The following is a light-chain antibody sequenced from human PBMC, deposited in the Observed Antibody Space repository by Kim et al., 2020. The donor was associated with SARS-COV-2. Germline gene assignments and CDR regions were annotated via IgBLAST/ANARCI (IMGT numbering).Light chain of an antibody. Sequence: ASVGDRITRPCPASQVIRNYLAWYQQKPGKVPKLLIYAASTLQSGVPSRFSDSGSGTDFTLTISSLQPEDVATYYCQKYDGAPWTFGQGTKVDIK. CDR3: QKYDGAPWT. CDR2: AAS. J-gene: IGKJ1*01. V-gene: IGKV1-27*01. CDR1: QVIRNY.